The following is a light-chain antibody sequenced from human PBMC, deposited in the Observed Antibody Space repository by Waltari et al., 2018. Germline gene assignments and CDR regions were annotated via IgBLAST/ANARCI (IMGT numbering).Light chain of an antibody. Sequence: EIVLTQSPGSLSSSPGERVTVACRASQSVSRALASYQQKPGEAPRLLLFGASNRATGIPYRFSGSGSETDFSLTISRLEPEDFAVYYCQHYVRLPATFGRGTKVEIK. V-gene: IGKV3-20*01. CDR2: GAS. CDR3: QHYVRLPAT. CDR1: QSVSRA. J-gene: IGKJ1*01.